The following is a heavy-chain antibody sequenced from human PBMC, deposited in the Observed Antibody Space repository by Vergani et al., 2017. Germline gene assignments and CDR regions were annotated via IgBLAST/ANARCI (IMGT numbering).Heavy chain of an antibody. D-gene: IGHD3-10*01. CDR2: IYHSGST. J-gene: IGHJ3*02. CDR3: ARGEITMVGGVHAFES. Sequence: QLQLQESGPGLVKPSQTLSLTCSVSGVSISSGGYSWTWLRQPPGKGLEWIGYIYHSGSTYYNPSLKSRVTISVDRSKNQFSLKLSSVTAADTAVYYCARGEITMVGGVHAFESGGEGRIVT. V-gene: IGHV4-30-2*01. CDR1: GVSISSGGYS.